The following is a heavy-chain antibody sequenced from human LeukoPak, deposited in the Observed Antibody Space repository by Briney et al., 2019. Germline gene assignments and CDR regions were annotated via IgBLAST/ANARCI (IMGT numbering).Heavy chain of an antibody. Sequence: GGSLRLSCAASGFTFDDYAMHWVRQAPGKGLVWVSRINSDGSSTSYADSVKGRFTISRDNAKNTLYLQMNSLRAEDTAVYYCARAYYYYDSSGYLTEGFDYWGQGTLVTVSS. D-gene: IGHD3-22*01. V-gene: IGHV3-74*01. CDR1: GFTFDDYA. CDR3: ARAYYYYDSSGYLTEGFDY. CDR2: INSDGSST. J-gene: IGHJ4*02.